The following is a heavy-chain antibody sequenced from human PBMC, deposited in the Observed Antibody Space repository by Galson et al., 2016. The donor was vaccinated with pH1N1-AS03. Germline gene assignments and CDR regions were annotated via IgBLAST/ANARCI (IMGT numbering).Heavy chain of an antibody. CDR2: IYYSGTT. J-gene: IGHJ6*02. CDR1: GAPITSGSHY. D-gene: IGHD3-22*01. CDR3: ARDGQLWPHYYPLDV. Sequence: ETLSLTCSVSGAPITSGSHYWPWIRQLPGKGLEGIGYIYYSGTTKFNPSLATRVTMSVDRSKSQFSLNLMSVTAADTAVYYCARDGQLWPHYYPLDVWGQGTTVTVSS. V-gene: IGHV4-61*01.